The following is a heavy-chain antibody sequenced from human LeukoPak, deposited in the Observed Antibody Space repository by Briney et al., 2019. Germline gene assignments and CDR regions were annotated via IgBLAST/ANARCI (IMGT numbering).Heavy chain of an antibody. Sequence: SETLSLTCTVSGGSISSSSYYWGWIRQPPGKGLEWIGSIYYSGSTYYNPSLKSRVTISVATSKNQFSLKLTSLTAADTAVYYCARGKYDFWTGYYAYWGQGNLVTVSS. CDR3: ARGKYDFWTGYYAY. CDR2: IYYSGST. CDR1: GGSISSSSYY. V-gene: IGHV4-39*07. D-gene: IGHD3/OR15-3a*01. J-gene: IGHJ4*02.